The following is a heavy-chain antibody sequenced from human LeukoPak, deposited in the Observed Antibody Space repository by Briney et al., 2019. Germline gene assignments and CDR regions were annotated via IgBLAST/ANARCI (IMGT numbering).Heavy chain of an antibody. D-gene: IGHD3-3*01. Sequence: SETLSLTCTVSGGSTSSYYWSWIRQPPGKGLEWIGYIYYSGSTNYNPSLKSRDTISVDTSKNQFSLKLSSVTAADTAVYYCASTYDFWSGQNWFDPWGQGTLVTVSS. CDR3: ASTYDFWSGQNWFDP. V-gene: IGHV4-59*01. CDR1: GGSTSSYY. CDR2: IYYSGST. J-gene: IGHJ5*02.